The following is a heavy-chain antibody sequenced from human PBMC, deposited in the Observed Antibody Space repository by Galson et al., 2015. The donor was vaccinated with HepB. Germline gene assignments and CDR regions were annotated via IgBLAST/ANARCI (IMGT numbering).Heavy chain of an antibody. CDR3: ARDWGFGELLVY. CDR2: INSDGSST. V-gene: IGHV3-74*01. J-gene: IGHJ4*02. Sequence: SLRLSCAASGFTFSSYWMHWVRQAPGKGLVWVSRINSDGSSTSYADSVKGRFTISRDNAKNTLYLQMNSLRAEDTAVYYCARDWGFGELLVYWGQGTLVTVSS. CDR1: GFTFSSYW. D-gene: IGHD3-10*01.